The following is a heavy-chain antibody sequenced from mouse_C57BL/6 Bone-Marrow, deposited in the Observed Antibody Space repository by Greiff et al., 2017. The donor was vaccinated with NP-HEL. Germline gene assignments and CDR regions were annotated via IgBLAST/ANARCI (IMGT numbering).Heavy chain of an antibody. J-gene: IGHJ2*01. CDR3: ARGSNYFLFDY. CDR1: GYTFTSYW. Sequence: QVQLQQPGAELVKPGASVKLSCKASGYTFTSYWMQWVNQRPGQGLEWIGEIDPSDSYTNYNQKFKGKATLTVDTSSSTAYMQLSSLTSEDSAVYYCARGSNYFLFDYWGQGTTLTVSS. D-gene: IGHD2-5*01. CDR2: IDPSDSYT. V-gene: IGHV1-50*01.